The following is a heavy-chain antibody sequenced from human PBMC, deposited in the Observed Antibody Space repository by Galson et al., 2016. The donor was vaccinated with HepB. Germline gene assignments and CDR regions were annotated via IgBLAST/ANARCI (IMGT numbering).Heavy chain of an antibody. J-gene: IGHJ4*02. CDR3: AKTAYSSRGAFDY. V-gene: IGHV3-30*18. CDR2: ISSDGSDK. CDR1: GFMFNNYG. Sequence: SLRLSCAASGFMFNNYGIHWVRQAPGKGLEWVAFISSDGSDKSYADSVKGRFTIYRDNSKNTLYLQMNSLKVEDTALFYCAKTAYSSRGAFDYWGQGTLVIVSS. D-gene: IGHD2-2*01.